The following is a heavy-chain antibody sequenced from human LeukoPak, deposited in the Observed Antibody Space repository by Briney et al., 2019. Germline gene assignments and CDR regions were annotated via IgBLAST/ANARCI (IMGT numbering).Heavy chain of an antibody. CDR2: IISSSSYI. Sequence: GGSLRLSCAASGFTFSSDSMNWLRQAPGKGLEWVSSIISSSSYIYYADSVIARFTISRDNAKNSLYLQMKSLRAEDTAVYYCARERLAYNWFDPWGQGTLVTVSS. CDR1: GFTFSSDS. J-gene: IGHJ5*02. CDR3: ARERLAYNWFDP. D-gene: IGHD4-17*01. V-gene: IGHV3-21*01.